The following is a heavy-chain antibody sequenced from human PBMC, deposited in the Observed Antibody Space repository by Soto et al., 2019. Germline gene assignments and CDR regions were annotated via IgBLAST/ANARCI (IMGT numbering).Heavy chain of an antibody. D-gene: IGHD3-10*01. J-gene: IGHJ5*02. CDR3: VKNSGWFNT. V-gene: IGHV3-33*06. CDR2: IWYDGSIK. CDR1: GFTFNTYG. Sequence: PGGSLRLSCAASGFTFNTYGMHWVRQAPGKGLEWLAVIWYDGSIKYYTDSVKGRFSISRDNSKKTMYLQMNSLRGDDTALYYCVKNSGWFNTWGQGALVTVSS.